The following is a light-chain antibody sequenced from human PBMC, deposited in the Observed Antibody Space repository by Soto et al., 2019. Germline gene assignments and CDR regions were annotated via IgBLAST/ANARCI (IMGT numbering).Light chain of an antibody. CDR3: EQFGSSPRT. V-gene: IGKV3-20*01. J-gene: IGKJ4*02. CDR1: LSLRSCY. CDR2: GAS. Sequence: EILLTQSPGTLSLSPWQRATLSCRASLSLRSCYVAWYQQKPGQAPRLLIYGASSCAHGIPDRVTGSGSAADFTLTINRLEPQDFAVYSCEQFGSSPRTFGGGPKVDIK.